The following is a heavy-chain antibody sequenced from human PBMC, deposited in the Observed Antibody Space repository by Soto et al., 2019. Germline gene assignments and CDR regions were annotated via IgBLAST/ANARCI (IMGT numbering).Heavy chain of an antibody. D-gene: IGHD6-13*01. V-gene: IGHV3-43D*04. CDR2: ITWNGGAT. J-gene: IGHJ5*01. CDR3: VKGAPAGQGTWFDS. Sequence: EVQLVESGGVVVQPGESLRLSCAASGFTFDGYGMHWVRQAPGKGLEWVSFITWNGGATYYSGSVKGRFTISRDNRRSSLYLQMHILRPEESAFYYCVKGAPAGQGTWFDSWGQGTLVTVSS. CDR1: GFTFDGYG.